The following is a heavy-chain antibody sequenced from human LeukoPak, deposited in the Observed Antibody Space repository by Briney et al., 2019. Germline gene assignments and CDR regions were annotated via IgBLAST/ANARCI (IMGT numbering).Heavy chain of an antibody. V-gene: IGHV4-59*01. D-gene: IGHD6-13*01. Sequence: SETLSLTCTVSGGSISGYYWSWIRQPPGKGLEWIGYISYSGGTNYNPSLKSRVTLSVDTSKNQFSLKLSSVTAADTAVYHCARGYSSSWYWFDPWGQGTLVTVSS. CDR2: ISYSGGT. CDR3: ARGYSSSWYWFDP. J-gene: IGHJ5*02. CDR1: GGSISGYY.